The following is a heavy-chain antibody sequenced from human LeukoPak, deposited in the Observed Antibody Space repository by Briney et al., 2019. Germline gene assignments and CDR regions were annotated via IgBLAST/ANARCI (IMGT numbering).Heavy chain of an antibody. V-gene: IGHV3-23*01. CDR1: GFTFSSYA. D-gene: IGHD6-19*01. J-gene: IGHJ4*02. CDR2: ISGSADYI. Sequence: GGSLRLPCAASGFTFSSYAMSWVRQAPGKGLEWVSTISGSADYIHYADSMKGRFTISRDNSKNTVYLQMNNLRGEDTALYYCARDLPGSGWAFHYWGQGTLVTVSS. CDR3: ARDLPGSGWAFHY.